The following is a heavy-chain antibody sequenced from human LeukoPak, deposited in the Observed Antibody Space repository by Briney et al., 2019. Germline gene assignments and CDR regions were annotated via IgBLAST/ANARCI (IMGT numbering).Heavy chain of an antibody. D-gene: IGHD4-17*01. V-gene: IGHV3-23*01. CDR2: ISGSGGST. CDR3: AKDAEHDYGDYYYYYGMDV. CDR1: GFTFSSYA. J-gene: IGHJ6*02. Sequence: PGGSLRLSCAASGFTFSSYAMSWVRQAPGKGLEWVSAISGSGGSTYYADSVKGRFTISRDNSKNTLYLQMNSLRAEDTAVYYCAKDAEHDYGDYYYYYGMDVWGQGTTVTVSS.